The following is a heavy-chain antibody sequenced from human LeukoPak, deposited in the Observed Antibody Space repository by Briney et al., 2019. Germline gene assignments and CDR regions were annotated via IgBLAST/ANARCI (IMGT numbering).Heavy chain of an antibody. Sequence: SETLSLTCTVSGGSISSYYWSWIRQPPGKGLEWIGYIYYSGSTNYNPSLKSRVTISVDTSKNQFSLKLSSVTAADTAVYYCARGTTPDYWGQGTLVTVSS. CDR3: ARGTTPDY. D-gene: IGHD4-11*01. V-gene: IGHV4-59*01. J-gene: IGHJ4*02. CDR1: GGSISSYY. CDR2: IYYSGST.